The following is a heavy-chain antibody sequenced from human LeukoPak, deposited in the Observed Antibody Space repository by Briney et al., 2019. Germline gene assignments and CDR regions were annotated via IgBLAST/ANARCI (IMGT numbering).Heavy chain of an antibody. CDR1: GFTFSSYA. CDR3: AKESRPYYYDSSGVYYYGMDV. J-gene: IGHJ6*02. V-gene: IGHV3-30-3*01. D-gene: IGHD3-22*01. Sequence: GRSLRLSCAASGFTFSSYAMHWVRQAPGKGLEWVAVISYDGSNKYYADSVKGRFTISRDNSKNTLYLQMDSLRAEDTAVYYCAKESRPYYYDSSGVYYYGMDVWGQGTTVTVSS. CDR2: ISYDGSNK.